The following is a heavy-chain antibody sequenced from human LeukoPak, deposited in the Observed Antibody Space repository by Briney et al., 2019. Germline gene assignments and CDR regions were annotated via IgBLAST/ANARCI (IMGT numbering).Heavy chain of an antibody. CDR2: ISGSGGST. V-gene: IGHV3-23*01. CDR1: GFTFSSYA. D-gene: IGHD1-26*01. J-gene: IGHJ4*02. Sequence: PGGSLRLSCAASGFTFSSYAMSWVRQAPGKGLEWVSAISGSGGSTYYADSVKGRFTISRDNSKNTLYLQMSSLRAQDTAVYYCAALVGAAFDYWGQGTLVTVSS. CDR3: AALVGAAFDY.